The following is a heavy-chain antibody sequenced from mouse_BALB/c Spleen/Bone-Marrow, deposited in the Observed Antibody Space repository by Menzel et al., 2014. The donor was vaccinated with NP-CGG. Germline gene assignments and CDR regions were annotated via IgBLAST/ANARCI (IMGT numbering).Heavy chain of an antibody. CDR1: GFTFSSYA. D-gene: IGHD2-4*01. Sequence: EVQGVESGGGLVKPGGSLKLSCAASGFTFSSYAMSWVRQTPEKRLGWVASISSGGSTYYPDSVKGRFTISRDNARNILYLQMSSLRSEDTAMYYSARDDYDDQYYFDYWSQGTTLTVSS. V-gene: IGHV5-6-5*01. CDR3: ARDDYDDQYYFDY. J-gene: IGHJ2*01. CDR2: ISSGGST.